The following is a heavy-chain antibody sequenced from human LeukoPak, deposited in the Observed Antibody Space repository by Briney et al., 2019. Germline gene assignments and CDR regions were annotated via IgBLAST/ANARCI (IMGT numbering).Heavy chain of an antibody. CDR3: ARVQGSSGPGIFEY. CDR2: IKQDGSEK. J-gene: IGHJ4*02. Sequence: GGSLRLSCVASGFTFSNYWMSWVRQAPGKGLEWVANIKQDGSEKFYVDSVKGRFTISRDNAKKSLYLQMNSLRVEDTAVYYCARVQGSSGPGIFEYWGQGTLVTVSS. D-gene: IGHD6-19*01. V-gene: IGHV3-7*01. CDR1: GFTFSNYW.